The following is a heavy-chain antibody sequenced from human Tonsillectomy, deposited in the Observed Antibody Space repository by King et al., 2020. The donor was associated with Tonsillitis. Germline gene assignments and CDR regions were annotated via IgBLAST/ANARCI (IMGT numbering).Heavy chain of an antibody. V-gene: IGHV3-30*02. CDR2: IRYDGNNK. J-gene: IGHJ4*02. D-gene: IGHD3-3*01. CDR1: GFTFSSYG. Sequence: QLVESGGGVVQPGGSLRLSCAASGFTFSSYGMHWVRQTPGEGLEWVAFIRYDGNNKYYPDSVKGRFTISRDNSKNTLYLQMNSLRTEDTAVYYCAKGSDLDDVDSWGQGTLVTVSS. CDR3: AKGSDLDDVDS.